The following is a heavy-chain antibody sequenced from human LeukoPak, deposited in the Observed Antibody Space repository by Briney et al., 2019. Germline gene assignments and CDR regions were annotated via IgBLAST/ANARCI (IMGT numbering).Heavy chain of an antibody. CDR2: MNPNSGNT. D-gene: IGHD3-22*01. Sequence: ASVKVSFKASGYTFTSYDINWVRQATGQGLEWMGWMNPNSGNTGYAQKFQGRVTMTRNTSISTAYMELSSLRSEDTAVYYCARGSRGYYYGEYDYWGQGTLVTVSS. V-gene: IGHV1-8*01. J-gene: IGHJ4*02. CDR1: GYTFTSYD. CDR3: ARGSRGYYYGEYDY.